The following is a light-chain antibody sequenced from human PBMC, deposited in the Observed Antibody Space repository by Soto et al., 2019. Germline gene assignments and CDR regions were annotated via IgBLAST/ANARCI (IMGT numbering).Light chain of an antibody. CDR3: QQYNKWPLT. CDR1: QSVYST. V-gene: IGKV3-15*01. J-gene: IGKJ4*01. CDR2: HAS. Sequence: EIVMTQSPATLSVSPGERATLSCRASQSVYSTLAWYQQKPGQAPSLLIYHASTRATGIPARFSGSGSGTEFTLTISSLQSEDFAVYYCQQYNKWPLTFGAGTKLEIK.